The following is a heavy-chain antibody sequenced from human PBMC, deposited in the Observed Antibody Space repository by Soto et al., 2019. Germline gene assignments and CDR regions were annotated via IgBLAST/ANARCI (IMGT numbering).Heavy chain of an antibody. CDR1: GFTFITYA. V-gene: IGHV3-23*01. CDR3: AKLRGVATLRLHYFDD. Sequence: GGSLRLSCAASGFTFITYAMSWVRQAPGKGLEWVSTIRGSGITTFYADSVKGRFTISRDNSKNTLSLQMNSLRAEDTAVYYCAKLRGVATLRLHYFDDWGQGTRVTVSS. CDR2: IRGSGITT. J-gene: IGHJ4*02. D-gene: IGHD5-12*01.